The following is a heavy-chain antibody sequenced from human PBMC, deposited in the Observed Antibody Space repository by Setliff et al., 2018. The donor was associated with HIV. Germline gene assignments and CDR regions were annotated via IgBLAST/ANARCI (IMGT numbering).Heavy chain of an antibody. CDR2: ISSSGTTI. V-gene: IGHV3-11*04. D-gene: IGHD2-15*01. J-gene: IGHJ4*02. Sequence: LRLSCAASGFPFSSYSMNWFRQAPGKGLEWISYISSSGTTIYYADSVKGRFTISRDNAKNSLYLEMNSLRAEETAVYYCARDLRSSHGSPNYFDYWGRGALVTVSS. CDR1: GFPFSSYS. CDR3: ARDLRSSHGSPNYFDY.